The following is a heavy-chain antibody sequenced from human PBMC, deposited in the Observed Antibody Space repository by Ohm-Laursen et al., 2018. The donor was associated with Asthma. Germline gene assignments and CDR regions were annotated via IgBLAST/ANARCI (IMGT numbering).Heavy chain of an antibody. CDR1: GGSISSSPYY. CDR2: IYYSGST. J-gene: IGHJ6*02. CDR3: ARTGSYQAYYYGMDV. V-gene: IGHV4-39*01. D-gene: IGHD1-26*01. Sequence: SDTLSLTCTVSGGSISSSPYYWGWIRQPPGKGLEWIGSIYYSGSTYYNPSLKSRFTISVDTSKNQFSLKLSSVTAADTAVYYCARTGSYQAYYYGMDVWGQGTTVTVSS.